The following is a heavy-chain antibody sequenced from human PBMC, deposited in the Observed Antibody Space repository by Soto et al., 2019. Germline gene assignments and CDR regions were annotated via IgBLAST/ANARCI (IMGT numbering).Heavy chain of an antibody. CDR2: ISAYNGNT. CDR1: GYTFTSYG. V-gene: IGHV1-18*04. D-gene: IGHD4-17*01. Sequence: APVKVSCKASGYTFTSYGISWVRQATGQGLEWMGWISAYNGNTNYAQKLQGRVTMTTDTSTSTAYMELRSLRSDDTAVYYCATSLHDYGDYFDYWGQGTLVTVSS. J-gene: IGHJ4*02. CDR3: ATSLHDYGDYFDY.